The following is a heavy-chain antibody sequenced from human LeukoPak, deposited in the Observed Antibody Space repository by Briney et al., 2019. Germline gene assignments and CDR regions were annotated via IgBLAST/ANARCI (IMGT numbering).Heavy chain of an antibody. J-gene: IGHJ5*02. V-gene: IGHV1-69*01. Sequence: SVKVSCKASGGTFSSYAISWVRQAPGQGLEWMGGIIPIFGTANYAQKFQGRVTITADDSTSTAYMELSSLRSDDTAVYYCARVGRKWIQLWYPWGQGTLVTVSS. CDR2: IIPIFGTA. D-gene: IGHD5-18*01. CDR3: ARVGRKWIQLWYP. CDR1: GGTFSSYA.